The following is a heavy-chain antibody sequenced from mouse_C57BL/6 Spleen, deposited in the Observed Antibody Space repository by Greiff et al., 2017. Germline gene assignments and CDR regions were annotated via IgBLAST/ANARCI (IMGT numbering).Heavy chain of an antibody. CDR2: IDPETGGT. D-gene: IGHD1-1*01. CDR1: GYTFTDYE. J-gene: IGHJ4*01. V-gene: IGHV1-15*01. CDR3: TREGVFITTVVATLYYAMDY. Sequence: QVHVKQSGAELVRPGASVTLSCKASGYTFTDYEMHWVKQTPVHGLEWIGAIDPETGGTAYNQKFKGKAILTADKSSSTAYMELSSLTSEDSAVYYCTREGVFITTVVATLYYAMDYWGQGTSVTVSS.